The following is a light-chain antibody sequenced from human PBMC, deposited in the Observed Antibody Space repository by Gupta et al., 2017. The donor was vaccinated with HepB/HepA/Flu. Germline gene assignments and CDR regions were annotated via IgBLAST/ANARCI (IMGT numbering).Light chain of an antibody. CDR1: NANIGAGFD. J-gene: IGLJ2*01. CDR2: DNN. Sequence: QSVLPPPPSVSGAPGLRVTIPCTGNNANIGAGFDVHGYQQHPGPAPKLLIIDNNNRPSRISDRFSGSKSCTSASLAITGLQAEDEGDYYCQSYDSSLSGSMVFGGGTKLTVL. CDR3: QSYDSSLSGSMV. V-gene: IGLV1-40*01.